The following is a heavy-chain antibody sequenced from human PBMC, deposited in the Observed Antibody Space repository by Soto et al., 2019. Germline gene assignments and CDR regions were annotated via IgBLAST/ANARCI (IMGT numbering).Heavy chain of an antibody. J-gene: IGHJ3*01. CDR1: GLTVSGKKY. Sequence: DVQLVESGGGLMQPGESLRLSCAASGLTVSGKKYVAWVRQAPGKGLEWVSALYDVDGSFYADSVKGRFTTSIDSSKTTVYLQMNGLRPDDTAVYYCATWHEREHAYDVWGQGTTATVSS. CDR3: ATWHEREHAYDV. CDR2: LYDVDGS. V-gene: IGHV3-53*01. D-gene: IGHD1-1*01.